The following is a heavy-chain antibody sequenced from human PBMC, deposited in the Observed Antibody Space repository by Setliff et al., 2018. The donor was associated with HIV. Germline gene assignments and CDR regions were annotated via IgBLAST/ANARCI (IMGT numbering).Heavy chain of an antibody. CDR3: AKGFRPVDTALVSGPTY. D-gene: IGHD5-18*01. V-gene: IGHV3-23*01. CDR2: ITSGGST. Sequence: LRLSCAASGFTFSSYAMSWVRQTPEKGLEWVSIITSGGSTYYADSAKGRFIISRDNSQNALYLQMNSLRADDTAIYYCAKGFRPVDTALVSGPTYWGQGIRVTVSS. J-gene: IGHJ4*02. CDR1: GFTFSSYA.